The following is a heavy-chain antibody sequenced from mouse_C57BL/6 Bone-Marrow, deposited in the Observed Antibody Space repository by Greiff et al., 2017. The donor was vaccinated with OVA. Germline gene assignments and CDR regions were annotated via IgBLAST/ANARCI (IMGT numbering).Heavy chain of an antibody. Sequence: EVKLVESGPGLVKPSQSLSLTCSVTGYSITSGYYWNWIRQFPGNKLEWMGYISYDGSNNYNPSLKNRISITRDTSKNQFFLKLNSVTTEDTATYYCARDHEAFDYWGQGTTLTVSS. CDR2: ISYDGSN. CDR1: GYSITSGYY. CDR3: ARDHEAFDY. J-gene: IGHJ2*01. V-gene: IGHV3-6*01.